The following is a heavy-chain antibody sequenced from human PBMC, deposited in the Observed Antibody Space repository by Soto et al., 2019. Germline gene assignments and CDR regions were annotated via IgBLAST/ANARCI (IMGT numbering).Heavy chain of an antibody. D-gene: IGHD6-13*01. CDR3: ARDQQPKRGSYYYYYAMDV. CDR1: GGTFSTYA. V-gene: IGHV1-69*01. Sequence: QVQLVQSGAEVKKPGSSVKVSCKASGGTFSTYAINWVRQAPGQVLEWMGGIIPMFRTAEYAQQFQGRVTITADEPTSTAYMELSSLRSEDTAVYYCARDQQPKRGSYYYYYAMDVWGQGTKVTVSS. J-gene: IGHJ6*02. CDR2: IIPMFRTA.